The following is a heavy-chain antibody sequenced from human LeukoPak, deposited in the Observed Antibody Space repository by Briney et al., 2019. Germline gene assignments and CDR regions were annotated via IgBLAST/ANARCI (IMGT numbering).Heavy chain of an antibody. J-gene: IGHJ4*02. V-gene: IGHV4-59*01. CDR1: GGSISSYY. D-gene: IGHD3-22*01. CDR2: IYYSGST. Sequence: SETLSLTCTVSGGSISSYYWSCIRQPPGKGLEWIGYIYYSGSTNYNPSLKSRVTISVDTSKNQFSLKLSSVTAADTAVYYCARGASSGYVLDYWGQGTLVTVSS. CDR3: ARGASSGYVLDY.